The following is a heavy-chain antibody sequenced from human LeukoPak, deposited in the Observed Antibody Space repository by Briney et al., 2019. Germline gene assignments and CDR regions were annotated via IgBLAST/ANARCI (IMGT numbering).Heavy chain of an antibody. Sequence: PSETLSLTCTVSGASMSGDYWTWIRQPPGRGLEWIGYIHHSGSAKYNPSLRSRVTMSIDTSRDEFSLNLTSVLAADTAVYYCSRDLSWFGFDSWGQGTLVTVSS. CDR2: IHHSGSA. D-gene: IGHD3-10*01. CDR1: GASMSGDY. V-gene: IGHV4-59*12. J-gene: IGHJ5*01. CDR3: SRDLSWFGFDS.